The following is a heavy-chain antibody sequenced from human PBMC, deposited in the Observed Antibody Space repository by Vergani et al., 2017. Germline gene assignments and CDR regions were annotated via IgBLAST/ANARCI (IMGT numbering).Heavy chain of an antibody. CDR3: ARSLVAGKGGY. Sequence: DVQLVESGGDLVQPGGSQGLSCAPSGFPFIVYSRNWVPQAPGKGLEWISYISTTRDTIYYADSVRGRFTISRDNAKNSLYLEMNSLRVEDTAVYFCARSLVAGKGGYWGQGTRVAVSS. D-gene: IGHD6-19*01. CDR2: ISTTRDTI. J-gene: IGHJ4*02. CDR1: GFPFIVYS. V-gene: IGHV3-48*01.